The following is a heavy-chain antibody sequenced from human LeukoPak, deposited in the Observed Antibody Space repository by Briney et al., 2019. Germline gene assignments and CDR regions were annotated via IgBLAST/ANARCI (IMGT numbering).Heavy chain of an antibody. CDR1: GGSFSGYY. CDR3: ARVEWIQYGSGSYYSPLFDS. CDR2: INHSGST. D-gene: IGHD3-10*01. J-gene: IGHJ4*02. V-gene: IGHV4-34*01. Sequence: SETLSLTCTVYGGSFSGYYWSWIRQPPGKGLEWIGEINHSGSTNYNPSLKSRVTISVDTSKNHFSLKLHSVTAADTAVYYCARVEWIQYGSGSYYSPLFDSWGQGTLVTVSS.